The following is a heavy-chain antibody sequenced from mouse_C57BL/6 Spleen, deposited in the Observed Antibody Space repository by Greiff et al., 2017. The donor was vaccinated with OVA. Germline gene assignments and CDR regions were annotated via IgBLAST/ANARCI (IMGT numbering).Heavy chain of an antibody. D-gene: IGHD1-1*01. V-gene: IGHV1-82*01. CDR3: ARDYGSSYGWYFDV. CDR2: IYPGDGDT. J-gene: IGHJ1*03. CDR1: GYAFSSSW. Sequence: QVQLQQSGPELVKPGASVKISCKASGYAFSSSWMNWVKQRPGKGLEWIGRIYPGDGDTNYNGKFKGQATLTADKSSSTAYMQLSSLTSEDSAVYFCARDYGSSYGWYFDVWGTGTTVTVSS.